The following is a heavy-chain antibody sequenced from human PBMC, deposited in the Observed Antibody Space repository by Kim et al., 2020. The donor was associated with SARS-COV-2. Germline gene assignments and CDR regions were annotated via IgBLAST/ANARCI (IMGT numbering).Heavy chain of an antibody. Sequence: SETLSLTCTVSGGSISSSSYYWGWIRQPPGKGLEWIGSIYYSGSTYYNPSLKSRVTISVDTSKNQFSLKLSSVTAADTAVYYCAFSATILTGLPDAFDIWGQGTMVTVSS. J-gene: IGHJ3*02. CDR3: AFSATILTGLPDAFDI. V-gene: IGHV4-39*01. CDR2: IYYSGST. D-gene: IGHD3-9*01. CDR1: GGSISSSSYY.